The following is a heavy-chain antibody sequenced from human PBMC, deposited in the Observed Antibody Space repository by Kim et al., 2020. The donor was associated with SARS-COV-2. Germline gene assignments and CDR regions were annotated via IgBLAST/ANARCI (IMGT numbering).Heavy chain of an antibody. CDR2: IYHSGST. J-gene: IGHJ4*01. CDR3: ATEEEFGWLLHIDD. Sequence: SETLSLTCTVSGYSISSGYYWGWIRQPPGKGLEWIGRIYHSGSTNYNPSLKSRVTISVDTSKNQFSLKLSSVTAADTAVYYCATEEEFGWLLHIDDWGQGTPVTVSS. D-gene: IGHD3-9*01. V-gene: IGHV4-38-2*02. CDR1: GYSISSGYY.